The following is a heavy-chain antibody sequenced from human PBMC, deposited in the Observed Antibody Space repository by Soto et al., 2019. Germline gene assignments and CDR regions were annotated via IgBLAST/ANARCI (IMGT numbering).Heavy chain of an antibody. Sequence: GGSLRLSCATSGFTFSSYGMHWVRQAPGKGLEWVTVISYDGSNKYYADNVKGRFTISRDNSKNKLYLQMNSLRAGDSAIYYCAKEGTSGLYYFDYWGQGTLVTVSS. V-gene: IGHV3-30*18. CDR1: GFTFSSYG. CDR3: AKEGTSGLYYFDY. CDR2: ISYDGSNK. D-gene: IGHD6-19*01. J-gene: IGHJ4*02.